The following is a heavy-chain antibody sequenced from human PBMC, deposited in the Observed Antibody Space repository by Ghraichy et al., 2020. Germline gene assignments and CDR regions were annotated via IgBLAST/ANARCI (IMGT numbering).Heavy chain of an antibody. CDR3: ARDPRRPGVWGSYRYNYYYYGMDV. V-gene: IGHV3-33*01. CDR2: IWYDGSNK. J-gene: IGHJ6*02. Sequence: GGSLRLSCAASGFTFSSYGMHWVRQAPGKGLEWVAVIWYDGSNKYYADSVKGRFTISRDNSKNTLYLQMNSLRAEDTAVYYCARDPRRPGVWGSYRYNYYYYGMDVWGQGTTVTVSS. D-gene: IGHD3-16*02. CDR1: GFTFSSYG.